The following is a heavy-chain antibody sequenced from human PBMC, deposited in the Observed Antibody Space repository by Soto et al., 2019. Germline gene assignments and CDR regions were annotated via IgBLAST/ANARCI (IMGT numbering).Heavy chain of an antibody. Sequence: QVQLVESGGGVVQPGRSLRLSCAASGFSFRNYAMHWVRQPPGKGLEWVSIISHDGGKEFYADSVKGRFTISRDNSKDTVYLEMSSLRPEDSAVYFCAKSVIILYYYYGMDVWGQGTTVTVSS. CDR1: GFSFRNYA. CDR2: ISHDGGKE. J-gene: IGHJ6*02. V-gene: IGHV3-30-3*02. CDR3: AKSVIILYYYYGMDV. D-gene: IGHD2-21*01.